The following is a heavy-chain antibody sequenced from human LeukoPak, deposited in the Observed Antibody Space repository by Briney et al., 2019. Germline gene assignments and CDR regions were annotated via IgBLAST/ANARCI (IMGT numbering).Heavy chain of an antibody. CDR2: IYHSGST. V-gene: IGHV4-30-2*01. Sequence: SQTLSLTCAVSGGSISSGGYSWSWIRQPPGKGLEWIGYIYHSGSTYYNPSLKSRVTISVDRSKNQFSLKLSSVTAADTAVYYCARDRAAADSFDYWGQGTLVTVSS. CDR3: ARDRAAADSFDY. J-gene: IGHJ4*02. D-gene: IGHD6-13*01. CDR1: GGSISSGGYS.